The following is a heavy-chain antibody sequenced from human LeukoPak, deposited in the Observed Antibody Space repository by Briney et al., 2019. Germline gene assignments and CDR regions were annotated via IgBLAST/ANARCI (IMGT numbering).Heavy chain of an antibody. J-gene: IGHJ4*02. CDR3: ARARRYYYDSSGQIDY. CDR2: ISAYNGNT. CDR1: GYTFTSYG. D-gene: IGHD3-22*01. V-gene: IGHV1-18*01. Sequence: ASVKVSXKASGYTFTSYGISWVRQAPGQGLEWMGWISAYNGNTNYAQKLQGRVTMTTDTSTSTAYMELRSLRSDDTAVYYCARARRYYYDSSGQIDYWGQGTLVTVSS.